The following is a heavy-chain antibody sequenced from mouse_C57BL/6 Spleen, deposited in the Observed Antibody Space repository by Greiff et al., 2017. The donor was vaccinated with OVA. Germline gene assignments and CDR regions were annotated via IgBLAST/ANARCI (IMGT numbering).Heavy chain of an antibody. Sequence: EVKVVESGGGLVKPGGSLKLSCAASGFTFSSYAMSWVRQTPEKRLEWVATISDGGSYTYYPDNVKGRFTISRDNAKNNLYLQMSHLKSEDTAMYYCARAKTGPWFAYWGQGTLVTVSA. V-gene: IGHV5-4*03. CDR2: ISDGGSYT. J-gene: IGHJ3*01. CDR1: GFTFSSYA. D-gene: IGHD4-1*01. CDR3: ARAKTGPWFAY.